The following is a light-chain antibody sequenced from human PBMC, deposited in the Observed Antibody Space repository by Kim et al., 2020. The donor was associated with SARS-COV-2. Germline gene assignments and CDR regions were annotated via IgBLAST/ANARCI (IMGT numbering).Light chain of an antibody. Sequence: SPGQTASITCSGDKLGYRYSSLYQQKPGQSPVLVISQSSKRPSGIPERFSGSSSGNTATLTISGTQAVDEADYFCQAWDSSTVVFGGGTKLTVL. CDR3: QAWDSSTVV. CDR2: QSS. J-gene: IGLJ2*01. CDR1: KLGYRY. V-gene: IGLV3-1*01.